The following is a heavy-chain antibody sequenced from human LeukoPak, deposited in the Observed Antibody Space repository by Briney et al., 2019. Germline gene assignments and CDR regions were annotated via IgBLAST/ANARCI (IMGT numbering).Heavy chain of an antibody. J-gene: IGHJ4*02. CDR1: GFIVSRNY. Sequence: GGSLRLSCAASGFIVSRNYMTWVRQAPGKGLEWVARIKNDGSSTGYADFAKGRFTISRDNAKNRLYLQMDSLRAEDTALYYCARDRADFVTDYHPLFDQWGQGTLVTVSS. D-gene: IGHD3-9*01. CDR3: ARDRADFVTDYHPLFDQ. CDR2: IKNDGSST. V-gene: IGHV3-74*01.